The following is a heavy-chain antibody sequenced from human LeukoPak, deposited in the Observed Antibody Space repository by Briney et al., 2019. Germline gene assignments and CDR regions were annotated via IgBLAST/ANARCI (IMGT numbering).Heavy chain of an antibody. J-gene: IGHJ6*02. CDR2: ISYDGSNK. CDR1: GFTFSSYG. CDR3: AKEFDPVPAATTYYYYYGMDV. Sequence: PGGSLRLSCAASGFTFSSYGMHWVRQAPGKGLEWVAVISYDGSNKYYADSVKGRFTISRDNSKNTLYLQMNSLRAEDTAVYYCAKEFDPVPAATTYYYYYGMDVWGQGTTVTVSS. D-gene: IGHD2-2*01. V-gene: IGHV3-30*18.